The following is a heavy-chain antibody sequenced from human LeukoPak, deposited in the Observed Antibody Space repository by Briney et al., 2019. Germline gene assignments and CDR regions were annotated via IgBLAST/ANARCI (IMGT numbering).Heavy chain of an antibody. CDR1: GFTFSSYA. CDR2: ISGSGGST. V-gene: IGHV3-23*01. D-gene: IGHD2-21*01. CDR3: ATSPVISRG. J-gene: IGHJ4*02. Sequence: GGSLRLSCAASGFTFSSYAMSWVRQAPGKGLEWVSAISGSGGSTYYADSVKGRFTISRDNAKNTLYLQMNALRVEDTAVYYCATSPVISRGWGQGTLVTVSS.